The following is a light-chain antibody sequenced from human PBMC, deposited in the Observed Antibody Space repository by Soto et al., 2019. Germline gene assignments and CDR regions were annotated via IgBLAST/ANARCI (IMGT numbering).Light chain of an antibody. CDR2: AAS. CDR3: QQSYSTPAT. CDR1: QSISSD. V-gene: IGKV1-39*01. Sequence: IQMTQSPSSLSASVGDRVTITCRASQSISSDLNWYQQKPGKAPQLLIYAASSLQSRVPSRFSGSGSGPDFTLTISSLQPEDFATYYCQQSYSTPATFGQGTKVEIK. J-gene: IGKJ1*01.